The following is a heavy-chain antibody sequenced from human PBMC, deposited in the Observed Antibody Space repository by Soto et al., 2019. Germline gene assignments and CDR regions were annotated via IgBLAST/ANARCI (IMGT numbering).Heavy chain of an antibody. Sequence: GGSLRLSCAASGFTFSSYAMHWVRQAPGKGLEWVAVISYDGSNKYYADSVKGRFTISRDNSKNTLYLQMNSLRAEDTAVYYCARVSSNYYDSSGYYFYWGQGTLVTVSS. D-gene: IGHD3-22*01. V-gene: IGHV3-30-3*01. CDR2: ISYDGSNK. CDR1: GFTFSSYA. J-gene: IGHJ4*02. CDR3: ARVSSNYYDSSGYYFY.